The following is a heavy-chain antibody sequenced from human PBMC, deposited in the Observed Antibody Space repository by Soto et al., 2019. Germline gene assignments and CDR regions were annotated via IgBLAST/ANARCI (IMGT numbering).Heavy chain of an antibody. CDR1: GGSISSGDYY. CDR2: IYHSGST. V-gene: IGHV4-30-2*01. Sequence: SETLSLTCTVSGGSISSGDYYWSWIRQPPGKGLEWIGYIYHSGSTYYNPSLKSRVTISVDRSKNRFSLKLSSVTAADTAVYYCAAGGGLPRYYWGQGTLVTVSS. J-gene: IGHJ4*02. CDR3: AAGGGLPRYY. D-gene: IGHD5-12*01.